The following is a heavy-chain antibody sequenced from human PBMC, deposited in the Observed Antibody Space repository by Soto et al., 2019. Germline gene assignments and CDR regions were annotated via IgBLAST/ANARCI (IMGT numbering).Heavy chain of an antibody. CDR2: ISAHNGNT. J-gene: IGHJ4*02. V-gene: IGHV1-18*01. CDR3: ARGRYGDY. Sequence: QVHLVQSGAEVKKPGASVKVSCKASGYTFTSYGITWVRQAPGQGLEWMGCISAHNGNTDYAQKLQDRVIVTRDTSTTTAYMELRSLRSADTAVYYCARGRYGDYWGQGALVTVSS. D-gene: IGHD1-1*01. CDR1: GYTFTSYG.